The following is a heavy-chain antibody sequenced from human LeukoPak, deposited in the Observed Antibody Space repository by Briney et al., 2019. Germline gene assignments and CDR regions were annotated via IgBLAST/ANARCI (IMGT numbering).Heavy chain of an antibody. Sequence: GGSLRLSCAASGFTFSSYAMHWVRQAPGKGLEWVSAISGSGGSTYYADSVKGRFTISRDNSKNTLYLQMNSLRAEDTAVYYCAVGYSYGYPYYFDYWGQGTLVTVSS. D-gene: IGHD5-18*01. CDR2: ISGSGGST. V-gene: IGHV3-23*01. CDR1: GFTFSSYA. J-gene: IGHJ4*02. CDR3: AVGYSYGYPYYFDY.